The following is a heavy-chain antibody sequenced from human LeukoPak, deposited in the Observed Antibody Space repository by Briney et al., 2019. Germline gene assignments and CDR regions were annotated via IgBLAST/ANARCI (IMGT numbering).Heavy chain of an antibody. CDR2: LYISGST. J-gene: IGHJ4*02. CDR3: ARDLSGSLYFDY. V-gene: IGHV4-4*07. Sequence: SETCPSPALSLVPPSVVTTTTGFDRPPGGGLEWIGRLYISGSTDYNPSLKSRVTISVDTSNNQFSLKLNSVTAADTAVYFCARDLSGSLYFDYWGQGVLVTVSS. D-gene: IGHD3-10*01. CDR1: VPPSVVTT.